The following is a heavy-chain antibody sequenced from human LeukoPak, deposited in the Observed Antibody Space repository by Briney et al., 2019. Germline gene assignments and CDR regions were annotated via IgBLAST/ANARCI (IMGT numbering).Heavy chain of an antibody. V-gene: IGHV1-69*04. J-gene: IGHJ3*02. Sequence: SVKVSCTASGGTFSSYAISWVRQAPGQGLEWMGRIIPILGIANYAQKFQGRVTITADKSTSTTYMELSSLRSEDTAVYYCARDRRSSSWYDAFDIWGQGTMVTVSS. CDR2: IIPILGIA. CDR1: GGTFSSYA. CDR3: ARDRRSSSWYDAFDI. D-gene: IGHD6-13*01.